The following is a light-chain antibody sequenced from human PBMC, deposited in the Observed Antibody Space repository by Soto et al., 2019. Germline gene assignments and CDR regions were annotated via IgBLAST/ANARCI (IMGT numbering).Light chain of an antibody. CDR3: QQYGSSGT. Sequence: EIVLTQSPGTLSLSPGERATLSCRASQSVSNNYLAWYQQKPGQAPRLIIYGASNRATGIPDRFSGSGSGKDFTLTLSRLEPEDVAVYYCQQYGSSGTFGQGTKVEIK. CDR2: GAS. J-gene: IGKJ1*01. CDR1: QSVSNNY. V-gene: IGKV3-20*01.